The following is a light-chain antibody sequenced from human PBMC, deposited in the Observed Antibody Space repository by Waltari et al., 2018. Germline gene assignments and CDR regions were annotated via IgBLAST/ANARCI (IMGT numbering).Light chain of an antibody. J-gene: IGKJ2*01. CDR3: LQYHSYSK. CDR1: ETVLTW. CDR2: KAS. V-gene: IGKV1-5*03. Sequence: DIQMTQSPSTLSASVGDSVTITCRASETVLTWLAWYQQKPGKDPKLLIYKASSLESGVPSRFSGSASGTEFTLTISSLQPDDSATYYCLQYHSYSKFGQGTKLEIK.